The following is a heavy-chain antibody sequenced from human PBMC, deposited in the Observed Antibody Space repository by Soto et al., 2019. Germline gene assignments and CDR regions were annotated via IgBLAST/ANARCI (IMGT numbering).Heavy chain of an antibody. D-gene: IGHD6-6*01. CDR1: GYSFTSYW. Sequence: GESLKISCKGSGYSFTSYWIGWVRQMPGKGLEWMGIIYPGDSDTRYSPSFQGQVTISADKSISTAYLQWSSLKASDTAMYYCARHRVGYSSSSLYYMDVWGKGTTVTVSS. CDR2: IYPGDSDT. J-gene: IGHJ6*03. V-gene: IGHV5-51*01. CDR3: ARHRVGYSSSSLYYMDV.